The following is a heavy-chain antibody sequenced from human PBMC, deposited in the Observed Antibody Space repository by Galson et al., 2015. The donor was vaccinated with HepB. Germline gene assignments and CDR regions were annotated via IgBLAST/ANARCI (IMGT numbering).Heavy chain of an antibody. J-gene: IGHJ3*02. Sequence: LRLSCAASGFTFSSYAMSWVRQAPGKGLEWVSAISGSGGSTYYADSVKGRFTISRDKSTSTAYMELSSLRSEDTAVYYCARTRTADAFDIWGQGTMVTVSS. CDR3: ARTRTADAFDI. CDR2: ISGSGGST. D-gene: IGHD1-14*01. CDR1: GFTFSSYA. V-gene: IGHV3-23*01.